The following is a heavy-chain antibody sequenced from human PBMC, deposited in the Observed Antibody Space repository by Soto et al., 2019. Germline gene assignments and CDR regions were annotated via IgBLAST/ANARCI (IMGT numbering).Heavy chain of an antibody. CDR3: ASSSGKNYGVVTNYYFDY. CDR1: GGTFSTYS. Sequence: QVPLVQSGAEVKKPGSSVKVSCQTSGGTFSTYSIVWVRQAPGEGLEWLGGIIPIFGTANYAQKFQDRVTITADKSTNTAFMELSSVKSEDTAMYYRASSSGKNYGVVTNYYFDYRAQGTLVTVSS. D-gene: IGHD1-26*01. V-gene: IGHV1-69*06. CDR2: IIPIFGTA. J-gene: IGHJ4*02.